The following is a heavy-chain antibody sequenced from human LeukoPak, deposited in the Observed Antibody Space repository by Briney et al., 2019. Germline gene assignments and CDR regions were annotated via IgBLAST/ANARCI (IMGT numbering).Heavy chain of an antibody. CDR3: ARVLLWGPAFDI. CDR1: GGAISNYY. V-gene: IGHV4-59*01. D-gene: IGHD2-21*01. Sequence: SETLSLTCTVSGGAISNYYWSWIRQPPGKGLEWIGYIHYTGSTKYNPSLKSRVTMSVDTSKNQFSLKLTSVTAADTAVYYCARVLLWGPAFDIWGQGTMVTGSS. CDR2: IHYTGST. J-gene: IGHJ3*02.